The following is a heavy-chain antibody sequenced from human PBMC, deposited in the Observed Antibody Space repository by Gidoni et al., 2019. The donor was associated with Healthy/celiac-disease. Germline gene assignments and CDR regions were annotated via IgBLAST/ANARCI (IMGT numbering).Heavy chain of an antibody. J-gene: IGHJ4*02. D-gene: IGHD1-1*01. CDR1: GFTFSSYS. CDR2: ISSSSSYI. V-gene: IGHV3-21*01. Sequence: EVQLVESGGGLVKPGGSLRLSCAASGFTFSSYSMNWVRQAPGKGLEWVSSISSSSSYIYYADSVKGRFTISRDNAKNSLYLQMNSLRAEDTAVYYCARDGAGTRSPRFADWGQGTLVTVSS. CDR3: ARDGAGTRSPRFAD.